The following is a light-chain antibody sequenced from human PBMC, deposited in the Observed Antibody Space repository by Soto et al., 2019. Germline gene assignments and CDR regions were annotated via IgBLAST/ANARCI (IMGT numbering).Light chain of an antibody. CDR1: QTINNW. CDR3: QQLAGFPIT. J-gene: IGKJ5*01. V-gene: IGKV1-5*01. Sequence: DTQMTQSPSTLSASVGDRVTITCRASQTINNWLAWYQQKPGKAPNLLIYTASTLQTGVPSRFSGSAFGTEFTLTISSLQPEDFATYYCQQLAGFPITFGQGTRLEIK. CDR2: TAS.